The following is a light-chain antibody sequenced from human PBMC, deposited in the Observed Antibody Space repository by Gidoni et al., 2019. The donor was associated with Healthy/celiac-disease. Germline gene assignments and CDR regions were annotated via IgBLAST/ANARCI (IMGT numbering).Light chain of an antibody. J-gene: IGLJ3*02. Sequence: QSVLTQPPSASGTPGQRVTISSSGTNSNIGSNTVNWYQQLPGTAPKLLIYSNNQRPSGVPDRFSGSKSGTSASLAISGLQSEDEADYFCAAWDDSLNGWVFGGGTKLTVL. V-gene: IGLV1-44*01. CDR1: NSNIGSNT. CDR3: AAWDDSLNGWV. CDR2: SNN.